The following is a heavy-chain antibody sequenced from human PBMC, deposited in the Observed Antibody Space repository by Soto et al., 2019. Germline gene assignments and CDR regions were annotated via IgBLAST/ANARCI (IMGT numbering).Heavy chain of an antibody. Sequence: GGSLRLSCVASGFTFSSYSMNWVRQAPGRGLEWVSYISSSSSTIYYADSVKGRFTISRDNAKNSLYLQMNSLRAEDTAVYYCARDHRTGTFDYWGQGTLVTVSS. CDR1: GFTFSSYS. V-gene: IGHV3-48*01. CDR2: ISSSSSTI. D-gene: IGHD1-1*01. J-gene: IGHJ4*02. CDR3: ARDHRTGTFDY.